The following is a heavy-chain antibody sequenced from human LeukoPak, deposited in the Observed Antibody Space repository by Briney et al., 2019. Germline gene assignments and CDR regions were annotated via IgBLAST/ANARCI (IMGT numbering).Heavy chain of an antibody. Sequence: GGSLRLSCAASGFTFSSYSMNWVRQAPGKGLEWVSSISSSSSYIYYADSVKGRFTISRDSAKNSLYLQMNSLRAEDTAVYYCARDRPNDFWSGYATLYGMDVWGQGTTVTVSS. J-gene: IGHJ6*02. CDR1: GFTFSSYS. V-gene: IGHV3-21*01. CDR2: ISSSSSYI. CDR3: ARDRPNDFWSGYATLYGMDV. D-gene: IGHD3-3*01.